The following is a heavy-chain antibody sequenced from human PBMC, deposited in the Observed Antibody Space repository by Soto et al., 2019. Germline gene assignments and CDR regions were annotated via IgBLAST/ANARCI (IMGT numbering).Heavy chain of an antibody. CDR3: AREFPIAD. CDR2: IIPILGIA. J-gene: IGHJ4*02. CDR1: GGTFSSYT. Sequence: QVQLVQSGAEVKKPGSSVKVSCKASGGTFSSYTISWVRQAPGQGLEWMGRIIPILGIANYAQKCQGRVTITADKATSTAYMVLSSLSSEDSAVCCCAREFPIADWGQGTLVTVSS. V-gene: IGHV1-69*08.